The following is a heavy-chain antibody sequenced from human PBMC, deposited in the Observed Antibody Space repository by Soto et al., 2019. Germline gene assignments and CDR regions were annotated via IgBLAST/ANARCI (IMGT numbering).Heavy chain of an antibody. J-gene: IGHJ6*02. CDR2: INPNSGGT. V-gene: IGHV1-2*04. CDR3: ATSLKGYSSGWPPHYYYYGMDV. CDR1: GYTFTGYY. D-gene: IGHD6-19*01. Sequence: GASVKVSCKASGYTFTGYYMHWVRQAPGQGLEWMGWINPNSGGTNYAQKFQGWVTMTRDTSISTAYMELSRLRSDDTAVYYCATSLKGYSSGWPPHYYYYGMDVWGQGTTVTVSS.